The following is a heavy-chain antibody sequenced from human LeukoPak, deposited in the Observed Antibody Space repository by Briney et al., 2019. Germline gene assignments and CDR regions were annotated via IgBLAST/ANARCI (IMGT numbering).Heavy chain of an antibody. V-gene: IGHV1-69*13. CDR2: IIPIFGTA. CDR3: ARWARSGPLVRGNWFDP. D-gene: IGHD3-10*01. Sequence: ASVKVSCKASGYTFTSYGISWVRQAPGQGLEWMGGIIPIFGTANYAQKFQGRVTITADESTSTAYMELSSLRSEDTAVYHCARWARSGPLVRGNWFDPWGQGTLVTVSS. J-gene: IGHJ5*02. CDR1: GYTFTSYG.